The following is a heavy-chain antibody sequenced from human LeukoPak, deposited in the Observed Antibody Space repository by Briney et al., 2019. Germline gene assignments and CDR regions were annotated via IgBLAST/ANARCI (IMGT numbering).Heavy chain of an antibody. J-gene: IGHJ4*02. CDR2: IYSGGST. CDR3: TTDWGYNRELAFDY. D-gene: IGHD6-13*01. Sequence: GGSLRLSCAASGFTFSSYAMSWVRQAPGKGLEWVSVIYSGGSTYYADSVKGRFTISRDNSKNTLYLQMNSLKAEDTAFYYCTTDWGYNRELAFDYWGQGTLVTVSS. V-gene: IGHV3-23*03. CDR1: GFTFSSYA.